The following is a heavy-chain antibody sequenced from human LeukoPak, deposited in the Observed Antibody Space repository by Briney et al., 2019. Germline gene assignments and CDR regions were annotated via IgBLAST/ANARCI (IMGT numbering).Heavy chain of an antibody. V-gene: IGHV3-30*02. D-gene: IGHD6-19*01. CDR2: IQFDGTTE. J-gene: IGHJ4*02. CDR1: GFTLIDYN. Sequence: GGSLRLSCGASGFTLIDYNVHWVRQAPGKGLEYGAFIQFDGTTEYYTDSVKGRFTMSRDKSKNTLYLQMNSLRGGDTAVYYCARGAAVALELWGQGTLVTVSS. CDR3: ARGAAVALEL.